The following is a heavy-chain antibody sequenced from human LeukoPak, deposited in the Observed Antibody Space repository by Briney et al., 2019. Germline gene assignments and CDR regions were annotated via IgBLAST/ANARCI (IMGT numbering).Heavy chain of an antibody. D-gene: IGHD1-1*01. J-gene: IGHJ6*02. Sequence: GASVKVSCKASNYTFASYGLSWVRQAPGQGLQWVGWISPYDGNTDYAQRFQARVTMTIDRATRTVYMDLKRLRLDDTAVYYCVRVRPPNAVDRGMTYSYFNALDVWGQGTTVIVSS. CDR1: NYTFASYG. CDR2: ISPYDGNT. CDR3: VRVRPPNAVDRGMTYSYFNALDV. V-gene: IGHV1-18*01.